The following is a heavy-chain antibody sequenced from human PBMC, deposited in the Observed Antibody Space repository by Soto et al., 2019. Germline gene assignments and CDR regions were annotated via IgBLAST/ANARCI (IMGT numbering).Heavy chain of an antibody. CDR1: GYTLTELS. J-gene: IGHJ5*02. CDR2: FDPEDGET. Sequence: ASVKVSCKVSGYTLTELSMHWVRQAPGKGLEWMGGFDPEDGETIYAQKFQGRVTMTKDTSTNTAYMELWSLRSDDTAVYYCARVEFGENWFDAWGQGTLVTVSS. V-gene: IGHV1-24*01. D-gene: IGHD3-10*01. CDR3: ARVEFGENWFDA.